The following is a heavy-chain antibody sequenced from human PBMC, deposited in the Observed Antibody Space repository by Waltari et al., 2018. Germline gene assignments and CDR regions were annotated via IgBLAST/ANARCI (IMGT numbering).Heavy chain of an antibody. V-gene: IGHV4-59*11. CDR1: GGSISSHY. CDR3: ATELIAVAGTGAAFDI. Sequence: QVQLQESGPGLVKPSETLSLTCTVSGGSISSHYWSWIRQPPGKGLEWIGYIYYSGSTNYNPSLKSRVTISVDTSKNQFSLKLSSVTAADTAVYYCATELIAVAGTGAAFDIWGQGTMVTVSS. CDR2: IYYSGST. J-gene: IGHJ3*02. D-gene: IGHD6-19*01.